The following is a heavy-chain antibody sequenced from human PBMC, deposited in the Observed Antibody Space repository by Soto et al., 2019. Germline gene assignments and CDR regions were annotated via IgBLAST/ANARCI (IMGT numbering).Heavy chain of an antibody. CDR2: ITSDGDNT. CDR1: GITFRNYA. D-gene: IGHD2-15*01. Sequence: PGGSLRLSCSVSGITFRNYAMHWVRQAPGRGLEYVSGITSDGDNTWHADSVKDRFTISRDNSDDTLYLQMSSLRVEDTAKYYCVKGNQLLRHYFEFWGPGTLVTVSS. J-gene: IGHJ4*01. V-gene: IGHV3-64D*08. CDR3: VKGNQLLRHYFEF.